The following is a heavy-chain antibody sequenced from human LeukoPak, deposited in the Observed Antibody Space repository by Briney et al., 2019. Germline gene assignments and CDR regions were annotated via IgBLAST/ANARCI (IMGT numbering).Heavy chain of an antibody. V-gene: IGHV3-21*01. Sequence: GGSLRLSCAASGFIFSSYTMNWVRQAPGKGLEWVSSIRSSSSYIYYADSVKGRFTISRDNAKNSLYLQMNSLRAEDTAVYYCARREVTYYYDSGGYYSPKPFDYWGQGTLVTVSS. CDR3: ARREVTYYYDSGGYYSPKPFDY. CDR2: IRSSSSYI. D-gene: IGHD3-22*01. CDR1: GFIFSSYT. J-gene: IGHJ4*02.